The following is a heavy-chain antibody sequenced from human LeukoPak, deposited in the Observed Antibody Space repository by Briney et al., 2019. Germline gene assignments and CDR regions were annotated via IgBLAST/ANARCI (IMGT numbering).Heavy chain of an antibody. CDR1: DGSIISSHYY. Sequence: SETLSLTCTVSDGSIISSHYYWGWIRQPPGKGLEWIGSFYYTGSTYYIPSLRSRVTISVDTSKNQFSLKLSSVTAADTAVYYCARGLCDDDDVPYFDYWDQETLATVSS. V-gene: IGHV4-39*07. D-gene: IGHD2/OR15-2a*01. CDR3: ARGLCDDDDVPYFDY. J-gene: IGHJ4*02. CDR2: FYYTGST.